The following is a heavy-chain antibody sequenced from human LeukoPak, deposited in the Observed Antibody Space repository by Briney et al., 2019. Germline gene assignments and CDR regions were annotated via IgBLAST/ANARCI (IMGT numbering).Heavy chain of an antibody. CDR3: ATAGLRWSYYFDT. CDR2: VYYTGST. D-gene: IGHD4-23*01. CDR1: SGSVSSPSNY. Sequence: SETLSLTCTVSSGSVSSPSNYWSWIRQSPGRGLEWIGNVYYTGSTTYSPSLKSRVTISVDTSKNQFSLKLSSVTAADTAVYYCATAGLRWSYYFDTWGQGTLVTVSS. J-gene: IGHJ4*02. V-gene: IGHV4-61*01.